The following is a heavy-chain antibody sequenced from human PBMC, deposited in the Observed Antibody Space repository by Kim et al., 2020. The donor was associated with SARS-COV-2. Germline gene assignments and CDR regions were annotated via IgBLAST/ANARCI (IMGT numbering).Heavy chain of an antibody. CDR1: GFTFSNAW. Sequence: GGSLRLSCAASGFTFSNAWMSWVRQAPGKGLEWVGRIKSKTDGGTTDYAAPVKGRFTISRDDSKNTLYLQMNSLKTEDTAVYYCTIRITMVRGVIISDYWGQGTLVTVSS. CDR2: IKSKTDGGTT. CDR3: TIRITMVRGVIISDY. J-gene: IGHJ4*02. V-gene: IGHV3-15*01. D-gene: IGHD3-10*01.